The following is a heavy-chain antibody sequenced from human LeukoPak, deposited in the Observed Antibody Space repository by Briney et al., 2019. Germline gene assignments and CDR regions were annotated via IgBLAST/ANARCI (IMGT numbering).Heavy chain of an antibody. CDR1: GYTFTGYY. CDR2: INPNSGGT. CDR3: ARDLDFWSGTGY. V-gene: IGHV1-2*02. D-gene: IGHD3-3*01. Sequence: ASVKVSCKASGYTFTGYYMHWVRQAPGQGLEWMGWINPNSGGTNYAQKFQGRVTITRDTSISTAYMELSRLRSDDTAVYYCARDLDFWSGTGYWGQGALVTVSS. J-gene: IGHJ4*02.